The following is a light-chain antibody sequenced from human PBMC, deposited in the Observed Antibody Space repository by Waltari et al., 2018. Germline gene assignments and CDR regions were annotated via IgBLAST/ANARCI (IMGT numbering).Light chain of an antibody. Sequence: SYVLTQPPSVSVAPGKTARITCGGNNIGSKSVHWYQQKPGQAPVLVIYYYSDRPSGIPERFSGSNSGNTATLTISRVEAGDEADYYCQVWDSGSDHPVFGGGTKLTVL. J-gene: IGLJ3*02. CDR1: NIGSKS. CDR2: YYS. V-gene: IGLV3-21*04. CDR3: QVWDSGSDHPV.